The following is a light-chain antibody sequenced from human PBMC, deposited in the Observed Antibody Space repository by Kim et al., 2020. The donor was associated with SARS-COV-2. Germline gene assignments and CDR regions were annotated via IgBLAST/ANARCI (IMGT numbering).Light chain of an antibody. CDR1: SSYVGGYNY. CDR2: DVS. J-gene: IGLJ1*01. Sequence: GQSCTCSCTGTSSYVGGYNYVSWYQQQPGKAPKLMIYDVSNRPSGGSNRFSGSKSGNTASLTISGLQAEDEADYYCSSYTSSSTYVFGTGTKVTVL. V-gene: IGLV2-14*03. CDR3: SSYTSSSTYV.